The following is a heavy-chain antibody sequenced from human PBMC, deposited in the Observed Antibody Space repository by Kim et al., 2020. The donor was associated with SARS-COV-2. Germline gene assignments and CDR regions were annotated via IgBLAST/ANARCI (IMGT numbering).Heavy chain of an antibody. V-gene: IGHV4-39*01. Sequence: SETLSLTCTVSGGSISSSSNYWGWIRQPPGKGLEWIGNIYYSGSTYYNPSLKSRVTISVDTSKNQFSLKLSSVTAADTAVYYCATIFSRSYRRFDYWGQGTLVTVSS. CDR2: IYYSGST. CDR3: ATIFSRSYRRFDY. J-gene: IGHJ4*02. CDR1: GGSISSSSNY. D-gene: IGHD1-26*01.